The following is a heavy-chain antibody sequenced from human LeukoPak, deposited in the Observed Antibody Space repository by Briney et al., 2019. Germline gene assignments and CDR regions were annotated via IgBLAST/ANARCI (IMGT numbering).Heavy chain of an antibody. J-gene: IGHJ5*02. CDR3: ARTVQYYDILTGYLIWFDP. V-gene: IGHV4-59*01. D-gene: IGHD3-9*01. CDR1: GGSISSYY. Sequence: PSETLSLTCTVSGGSISSYYWSWIRQPPGKGLEWIGYIYYSGSTNYNPSLKSRVTISVDTSKNQFSLKLSSVTAADTAVYYCARTVQYYDILTGYLIWFDPWGQGTLVTVSS. CDR2: IYYSGST.